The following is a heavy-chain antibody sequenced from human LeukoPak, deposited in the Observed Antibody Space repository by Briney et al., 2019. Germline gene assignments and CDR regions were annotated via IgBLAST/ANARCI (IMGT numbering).Heavy chain of an antibody. D-gene: IGHD3-22*01. J-gene: IGHJ5*02. CDR1: GYTVTSYG. V-gene: IGHV1-18*01. CDR2: ISAYNGNT. Sequence: ASVKVSCKASGYTVTSYGISWVRQAPGQGLERMGLISAYNGNTNYAQKLHDRVTITTDTSSNKPYTELMSLRSDVTAVYYCARDYYDSSSAFDPWG. CDR3: ARDYYDSSSAFDP.